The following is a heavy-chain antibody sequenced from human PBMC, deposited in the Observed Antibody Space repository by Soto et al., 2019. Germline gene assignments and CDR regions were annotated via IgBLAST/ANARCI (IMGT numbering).Heavy chain of an antibody. Sequence: GSLRLSCAASGFTFSSYGMHWVRQAPGKGLEWVAVISYDGSNKYYADSVKGRFTISRDNSKNTLYLQMNSLRAEDTAVYYCAKTISIAVAGNSMDYWGQGTLVTVSS. CDR2: ISYDGSNK. J-gene: IGHJ4*02. D-gene: IGHD6-19*01. CDR1: GFTFSSYG. CDR3: AKTISIAVAGNSMDY. V-gene: IGHV3-30*18.